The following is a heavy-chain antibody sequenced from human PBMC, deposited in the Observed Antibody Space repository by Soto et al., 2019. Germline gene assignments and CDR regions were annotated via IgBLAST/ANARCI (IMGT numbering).Heavy chain of an antibody. V-gene: IGHV1-8*01. CDR3: ARALPVVTYYFDY. D-gene: IGHD4-4*01. J-gene: IGHJ4*02. Sequence: GASVKVSCKASGYTFTSYDINWVRQATGQGLEWMGWMNPNSGNTGYAQKFQGRVTMTRNTSISTAYMELSSLRSEDTAVYYCARALPVVTYYFDYWGQGTLVTVSS. CDR2: MNPNSGNT. CDR1: GYTFTSYD.